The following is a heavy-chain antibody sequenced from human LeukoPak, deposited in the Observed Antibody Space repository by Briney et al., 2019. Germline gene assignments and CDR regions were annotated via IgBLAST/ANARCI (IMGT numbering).Heavy chain of an antibody. CDR2: ISSSSR. Sequence: GRSLRLSCAASGFIFSTYSMNWVRQAPGKGLEWVSSISSSSRYYADSVKGRFTISRDNAKNSLYLQMNSLTADDTAVYYCARLVGVYNNLITPVPGGMEVWGQGPTVTVSS. D-gene: IGHD6-13*01. CDR3: ARLVGVYNNLITPVPGGMEV. J-gene: IGHJ6*02. CDR1: GFIFSTYS. V-gene: IGHV3-21*01.